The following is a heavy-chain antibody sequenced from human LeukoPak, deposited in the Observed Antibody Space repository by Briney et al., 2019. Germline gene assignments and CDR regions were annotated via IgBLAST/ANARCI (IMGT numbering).Heavy chain of an antibody. CDR3: VRDRPRDSSVPRFDY. Sequence: PGGSLRLSCAASGFTFSSYAMSWVRQAPGKGLEWVSAISGSGGSTYYADSVKGRFTISRDNSKNTLYLQMTSLRDEDTAVYYCVRDRPRDSSVPRFDYWGQGTLVTVSS. D-gene: IGHD3-22*01. CDR1: GFTFSSYA. CDR2: ISGSGGST. J-gene: IGHJ4*02. V-gene: IGHV3-23*01.